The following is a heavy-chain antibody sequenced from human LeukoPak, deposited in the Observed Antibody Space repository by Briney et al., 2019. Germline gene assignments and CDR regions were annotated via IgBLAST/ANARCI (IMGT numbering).Heavy chain of an antibody. V-gene: IGHV4-38-2*01. J-gene: IGHJ4*02. CDR2: IYHDGST. CDR3: VRDPPDY. Sequence: SETLSLTCAVSGYSISSGAYRGWIRQPPGKGLQWIGFIYHDGSTYYNPSLKSRITISVDTSKNQFSLKLSSVTATDTAVYYCVRDPPDYWGQGTLVTVSS. CDR1: GYSISSGAY.